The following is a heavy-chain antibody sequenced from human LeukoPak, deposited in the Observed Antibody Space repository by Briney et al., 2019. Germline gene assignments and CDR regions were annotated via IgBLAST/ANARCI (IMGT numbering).Heavy chain of an antibody. D-gene: IGHD3-10*01. CDR3: ARCRYGSGSYSQD. Sequence: GGSLRLSCAASGFTFSSYAMSWARQVPGKGLEWVSSISSSGSTIYYADSVKGRFTISRDNAKNSLYLQMNSLRAEDTAVYYCARCRYGSGSYSQDWGQGTLVTVSS. V-gene: IGHV3-21*04. CDR2: ISSSGSTI. CDR1: GFTFSSYA. J-gene: IGHJ4*02.